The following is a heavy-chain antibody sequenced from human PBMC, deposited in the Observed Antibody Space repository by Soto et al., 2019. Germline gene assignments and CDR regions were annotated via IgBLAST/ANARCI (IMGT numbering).Heavy chain of an antibody. J-gene: IGHJ1*01. CDR2: IKNKAHSYTT. D-gene: IGHD4-17*01. Sequence: PGGSLRLSCAASGFTFSDHYMDWVRHAPGKGLEWVGRIKNKAHSYTTEYAAPVKGRFIISGDDSKNSVFLKMNRLKTDNTAANYCASCRAESTDYGEDRYLQQWGQGTLVTVSS. CDR3: ASCRAESTDYGEDRYLQQ. V-gene: IGHV3-72*01. CDR1: GFTFSDHY.